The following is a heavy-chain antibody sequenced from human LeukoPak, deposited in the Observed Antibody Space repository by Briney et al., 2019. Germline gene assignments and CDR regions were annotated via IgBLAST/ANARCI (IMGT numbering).Heavy chain of an antibody. J-gene: IGHJ4*02. D-gene: IGHD3-16*01. CDR2: IWFDGSNE. CDR3: ARGTNWGIDY. Sequence: GRSLRLSCAASGFAFSSYGMHWVRQAPAKGLEWVAVIWFDGSNENYADSVKGRFTISRDNSKNTLYVQTNSLRAEDTAVYYCARGTNWGIDYWGQGTLVTVSS. CDR1: GFAFSSYG. V-gene: IGHV3-33*01.